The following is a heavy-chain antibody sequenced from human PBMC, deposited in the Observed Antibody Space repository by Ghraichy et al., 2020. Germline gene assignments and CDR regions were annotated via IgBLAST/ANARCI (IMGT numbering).Heavy chain of an antibody. D-gene: IGHD3-22*01. CDR2: IYSGGST. CDR1: GFTVSSNY. CDR3: AREYYYDSSGHGY. J-gene: IGHJ4*02. V-gene: IGHV3-53*04. Sequence: LSLTCAASGFTVSSNYMSWVRQAPGKGLEWVSVIYSGGSTYYADSVKGRFTISRHNSKNTLYLQMNSLRAEDTAVYYCAREYYYDSSGHGYWGQGTLVTVSS.